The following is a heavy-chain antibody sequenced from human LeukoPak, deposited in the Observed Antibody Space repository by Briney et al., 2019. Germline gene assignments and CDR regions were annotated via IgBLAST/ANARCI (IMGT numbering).Heavy chain of an antibody. D-gene: IGHD6-19*01. CDR1: GFRISRTHF. V-gene: IGHV4-38-2*01. Sequence: PSETLSLTCVVSGFRISRTHFWGWIRQAPGKEMEWLGSAFHTGITYYNPSVRGRVTISVDTSNNQFSLNLYSATAADTAVYYCARVAAGNTMFDFWGRGTLVAVSS. CDR3: ARVAAGNTMFDF. CDR2: AFHTGIT. J-gene: IGHJ4*02.